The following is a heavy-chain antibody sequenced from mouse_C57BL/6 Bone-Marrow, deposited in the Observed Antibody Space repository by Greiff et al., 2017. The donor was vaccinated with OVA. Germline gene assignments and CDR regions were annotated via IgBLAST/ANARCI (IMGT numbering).Heavy chain of an antibody. D-gene: IGHD1-1*01. CDR3: AREWATTVVAEDY. CDR2: IYPGSGNT. CDR1: GYTFTDYY. V-gene: IGHV1-76*01. Sequence: VQLQQSGAELVRPGASVKLSCKASGYTFTDYYINWVKQRPGQGLEWIARIYPGSGNTYYNEKFKGKATLTAEKSSSTAYMQLSSLTSEDSAVYFCAREWATTVVAEDYWGQGTTLTVSS. J-gene: IGHJ2*01.